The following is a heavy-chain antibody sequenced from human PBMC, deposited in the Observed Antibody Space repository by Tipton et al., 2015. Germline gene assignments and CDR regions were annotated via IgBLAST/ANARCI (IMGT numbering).Heavy chain of an antibody. D-gene: IGHD2-2*01. CDR3: ARQTNVVVDGSTKAAWFGP. V-gene: IGHV5-51*01. J-gene: IGHJ5*02. CDR2: INPGDSDT. Sequence: QLVQSGAEVRKPGESLKISCATSGYTFTNYWIAWVRQMPGKGLVLMVIINPGDSDTRYSPSFQGRVTISADTYLSTAYLHWNSLKASDTAIYYCARQTNVVVDGSTKAAWFGPWGQGTLVTVSS. CDR1: GYTFTNYW.